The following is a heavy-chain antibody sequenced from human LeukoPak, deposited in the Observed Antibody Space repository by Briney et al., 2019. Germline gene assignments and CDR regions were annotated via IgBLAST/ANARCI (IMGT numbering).Heavy chain of an antibody. CDR2: ISAGGGST. V-gene: IGHV3-23*01. CDR1: GFTFSSYA. J-gene: IGHJ4*02. Sequence: GGSLRLSCAASGFTFSSYAMSWVRHAPGKGLEWVSAISAGGGSTYYADSVKGRFTISRDDSKNTLYLQMNSLRAEDTAVYYCAKRSRSGVVFFDYWGQGTLVTVSS. D-gene: IGHD3-10*01. CDR3: AKRSRSGVVFFDY.